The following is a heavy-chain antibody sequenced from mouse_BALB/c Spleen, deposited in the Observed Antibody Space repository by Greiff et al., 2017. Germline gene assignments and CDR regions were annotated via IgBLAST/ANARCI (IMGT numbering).Heavy chain of an antibody. CDR2: ISTYYGDA. D-gene: IGHD1-1*01. J-gene: IGHJ2*01. Sequence: QVHVKQSGAELVRPGVSVKISCKGSGYTFTDYAMHWVKQSHAKSLEWIGVISTYYGDASYNQKFKGKATMTVDKSSSTAYMELARLTSEDSAIYYCARQNYGSNYFDYWGQGTTLTVSS. CDR1: GYTFTDYA. CDR3: ARQNYGSNYFDY. V-gene: IGHV1S137*01.